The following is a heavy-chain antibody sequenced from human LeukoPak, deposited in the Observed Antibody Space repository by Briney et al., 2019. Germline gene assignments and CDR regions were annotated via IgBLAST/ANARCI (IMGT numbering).Heavy chain of an antibody. Sequence: SVNVSCQASGCTFSSYAFSWVRQPPGQGLAWMGGIIPIFGTANIAHKFQGRVTLTADESTSTAYMELSSLRSEDTAVYYWARAVTKQVGWNLFDYWGQGTLVTVSS. J-gene: IGHJ4*02. CDR3: ARAVTKQVGWNLFDY. CDR1: GCTFSSYA. CDR2: IIPIFGTA. V-gene: IGHV1-69*01. D-gene: IGHD1-1*01.